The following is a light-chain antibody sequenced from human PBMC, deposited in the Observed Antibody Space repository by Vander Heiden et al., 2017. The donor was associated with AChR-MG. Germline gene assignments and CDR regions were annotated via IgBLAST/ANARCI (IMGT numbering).Light chain of an antibody. CDR1: QSISSY. CDR3: QQSHSTPHT. CDR2: AAS. Sequence: DIQMTQSPSSLPASVGDRVTITCRASQSISSYLNWYQQKPGKAPKLLIYAASNLQSGVPSRFSGSGSGTDFTLTISSLQPEDFATYICQQSHSTPHTFGHGAKVEIK. J-gene: IGKJ2*01. V-gene: IGKV1-39*01.